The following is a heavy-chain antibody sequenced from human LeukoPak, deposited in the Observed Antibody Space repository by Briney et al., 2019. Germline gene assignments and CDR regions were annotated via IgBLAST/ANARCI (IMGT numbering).Heavy chain of an antibody. CDR3: ARSGGTAMVPAFDY. CDR1: GFTFSSYG. D-gene: IGHD5-18*01. V-gene: IGHV3-30*03. J-gene: IGHJ4*02. CDR2: ISYDGSNK. Sequence: SGGSLRLSCAASGFTFSSYGMHWVRQAPGKGLEWVAVISYDGSNKYYADSVKGRFTISRDNSKNTLYLQMNSLRAEDTAVYYCARSGGTAMVPAFDYWGQGTLVTVSS.